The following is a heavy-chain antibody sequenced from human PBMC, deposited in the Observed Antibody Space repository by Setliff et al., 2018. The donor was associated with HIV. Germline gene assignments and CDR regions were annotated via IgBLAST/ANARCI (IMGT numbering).Heavy chain of an antibody. D-gene: IGHD4-4*01. CDR3: AKDGPTVIEGSYMDV. Sequence: EASVKVFCKASGNSFHSYAFSWVRQAPGQGLEWMGGIIPLFGSANYAQKFQGRVTITADESTSTVYMEVSGLRFEDTAVYFCAKDGPTVIEGSYMDVWGKGTTVTVSS. CDR1: GNSFHSYA. CDR2: IIPLFGSA. V-gene: IGHV1-69*13. J-gene: IGHJ6*03.